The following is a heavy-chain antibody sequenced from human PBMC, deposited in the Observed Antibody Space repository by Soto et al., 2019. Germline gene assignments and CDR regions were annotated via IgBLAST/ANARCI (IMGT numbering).Heavy chain of an antibody. CDR2: INPKSGNT. CDR3: AKDPQASYNWFDP. Sequence: ASVKVSCKPSGYMFTDFYIHWLRQAPGQGLEWMGWINPKSGNTKYEQKFQARVTMTRDTSISTAYMEVRRLTSDDTAVYYCAKDPQASYNWFDPWGQGTLVTVSS. D-gene: IGHD2-15*01. V-gene: IGHV1-2*02. J-gene: IGHJ5*02. CDR1: GYMFTDFY.